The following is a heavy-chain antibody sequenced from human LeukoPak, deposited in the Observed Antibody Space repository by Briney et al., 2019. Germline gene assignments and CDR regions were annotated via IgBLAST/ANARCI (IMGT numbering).Heavy chain of an antibody. V-gene: IGHV3-48*03. Sequence: PGGSLRLSCAASGFTFSSYEMNWVRQAPGKGLEWVSYISSSGSTIYYADSVKGRFTISRDNAKNSLYLQMNSLRAEDTAVYYCARDRRFGESYYFDYWGQGTLVTVSS. CDR2: ISSSGSTI. D-gene: IGHD3-10*01. CDR1: GFTFSSYE. CDR3: ARDRRFGESYYFDY. J-gene: IGHJ4*02.